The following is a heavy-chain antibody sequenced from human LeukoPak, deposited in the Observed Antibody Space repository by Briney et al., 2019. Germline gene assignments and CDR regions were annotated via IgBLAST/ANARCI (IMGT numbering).Heavy chain of an antibody. CDR3: ARQNDFRLDY. CDR1: GYSFSSYW. V-gene: IGHV5-51*01. J-gene: IGHJ4*02. CDR2: IYPGDSDT. Sequence: GESLKISCKGSGYSFSSYWIGWVRQMPGKGLEWMGIIYPGDSDTRYSPSLQGRVTISVDTSIGTAYLQWSSLKASDTAIYYCARQNDFRLDYWGQGTLVTVSS. D-gene: IGHD3-3*01.